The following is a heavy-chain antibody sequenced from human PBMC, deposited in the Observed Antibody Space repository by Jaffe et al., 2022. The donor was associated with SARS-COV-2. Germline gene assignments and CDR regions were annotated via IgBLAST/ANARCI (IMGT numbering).Heavy chain of an antibody. CDR2: ISYDGSNK. D-gene: IGHD3-3*01. CDR1: GFTFSSYG. V-gene: IGHV3-30*18. Sequence: QVQLVESGGGVVQPGRSLRLSCAASGFTFSSYGMHWVRQAPGKGLEWVAVISYDGSNKYYADSVKGRFTISRDNSKNTLYLQMNSLRAEDTAVYYCAKALEWAGTKGFDAFDIWGQGTMVTVSS. CDR3: AKALEWAGTKGFDAFDI. J-gene: IGHJ3*02.